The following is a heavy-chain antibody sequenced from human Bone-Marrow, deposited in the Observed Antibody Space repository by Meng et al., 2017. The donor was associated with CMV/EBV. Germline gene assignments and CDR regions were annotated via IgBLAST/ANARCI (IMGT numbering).Heavy chain of an antibody. CDR3: ARDQFYYGSGPLAY. V-gene: IGHV3-30*04. J-gene: IGHJ4*02. D-gene: IGHD3-10*01. CDR2: ISYDGSNK. Sequence: GGSLRLSCAASGFTFSSYAMHWVRQAPGKGLEWVAVISYDGSNKYYADSVKGRFTISRDNSKNTLYLQMNSLRAEDTAVYYCARDQFYYGSGPLAYWGQGPRVTVYS. CDR1: GFTFSSYA.